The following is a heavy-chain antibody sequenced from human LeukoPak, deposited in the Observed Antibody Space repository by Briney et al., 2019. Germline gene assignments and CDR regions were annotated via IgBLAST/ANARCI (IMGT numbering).Heavy chain of an antibody. CDR1: GGSISTYY. D-gene: IGHD1-26*01. J-gene: IGHJ3*01. CDR3: ARQGSGGRSFDV. CDR2: IFHTGTT. Sequence: PSETLSLTCTVSGGSISTYYWSWIRQPPGKGLECLGFIFHTGTTNYNPSLKSRVTISVDTSRNQASLRLSSVTAADTAAYYCARQGSGGRSFDVWGQGTMVTVSS. V-gene: IGHV4-59*08.